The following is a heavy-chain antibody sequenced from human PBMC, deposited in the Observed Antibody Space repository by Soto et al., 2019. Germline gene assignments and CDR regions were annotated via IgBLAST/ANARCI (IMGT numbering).Heavy chain of an antibody. D-gene: IGHD2-8*01. J-gene: IGHJ3*02. Sequence: EVQLLESGGGLVQPGGSLRLSCAASGFNFTAYAMSWVRQAPGKGLEWVSGLVGSGDPIFYAASVRGRFTVSRDNSKNTMFLQMSSLRADATAIYYCAKAAIANNGIWEPFDMWGRGTGVTVSS. V-gene: IGHV3-23*01. CDR1: GFNFTAYA. CDR2: LVGSGDPI. CDR3: AKAAIANNGIWEPFDM.